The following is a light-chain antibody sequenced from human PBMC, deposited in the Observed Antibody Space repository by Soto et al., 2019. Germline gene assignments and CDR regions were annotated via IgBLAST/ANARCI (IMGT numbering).Light chain of an antibody. CDR1: QSVSSN. CDR3: QQCNNFPYT. V-gene: IGKV3-15*01. Sequence: EVVMTQSPATLSVSPGERATLSCRASQSVSSNLVWYQQKPGQAPRLLIYDASTRATGIPARFSGSGSGTEFTLTISSLQSEDFALYFCQQCNNFPYTFGHRTKLEIK. CDR2: DAS. J-gene: IGKJ2*01.